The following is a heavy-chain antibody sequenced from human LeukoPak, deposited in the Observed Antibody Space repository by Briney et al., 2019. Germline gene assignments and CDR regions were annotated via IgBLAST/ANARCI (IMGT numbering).Heavy chain of an antibody. V-gene: IGHV4-31*03. D-gene: IGHD3-3*01. CDR1: GGSISSGDYY. J-gene: IGHJ4*02. Sequence: SETLSLTCTVSGGSISSGDYYWSWIRQHPGKGLEWIGYIYYSGSTYYNPSLKSRVTISVDTSKNQFSLKLSSVTAADTAVYYCASRPHFWSGFFYWGQGTLVTVSS. CDR2: IYYSGST. CDR3: ASRPHFWSGFFY.